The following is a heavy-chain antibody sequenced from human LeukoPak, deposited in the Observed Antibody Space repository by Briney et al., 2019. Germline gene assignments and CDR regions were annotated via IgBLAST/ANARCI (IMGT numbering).Heavy chain of an antibody. Sequence: SQTLSLTCTVSGGSISSGSYYWRWIRQPAGTGLEWIGRIYTSGSTNYNPSLKSRVTISVDTSKNQFSLKLSSVTAADTAVYCCARDGGAINWFDPWGQGTLVTVSS. V-gene: IGHV4-61*02. J-gene: IGHJ5*02. CDR2: IYTSGST. D-gene: IGHD3-10*01. CDR3: ARDGGAINWFDP. CDR1: GGSISSGSYY.